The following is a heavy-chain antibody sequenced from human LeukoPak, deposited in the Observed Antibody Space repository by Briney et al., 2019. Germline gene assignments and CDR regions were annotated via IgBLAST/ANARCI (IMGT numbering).Heavy chain of an antibody. V-gene: IGHV3-48*01. CDR2: ISSSSSTI. Sequence: GGSLRLSCAASGFTFSSYSMNWVRQAPGKGLEWVSYISSSSSTIYYADSVKGRFTISRDNSKNTLYLQMNSLRAEDTAVYYCASNLMAVAGTWGDYWGQGTLVTVSS. J-gene: IGHJ4*02. CDR3: ASNLMAVAGTWGDY. CDR1: GFTFSSYS. D-gene: IGHD6-19*01.